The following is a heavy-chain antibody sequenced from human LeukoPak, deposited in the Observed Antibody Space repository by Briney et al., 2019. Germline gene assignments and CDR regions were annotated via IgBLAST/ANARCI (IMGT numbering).Heavy chain of an antibody. CDR1: GYTFTGYY. Sequence: ASVKVSCKASGYTFTGYYMHWVRQAPGQGLEWMGWINPNSGGTNYAQKLQGRVTLTTDTSTTTAYMELRSLRSDDTAVYYCARGGEQEGWFDPWGQGTLVTVSS. CDR3: ARGGEQEGWFDP. CDR2: INPNSGGT. J-gene: IGHJ5*02. V-gene: IGHV1-2*02. D-gene: IGHD1/OR15-1a*01.